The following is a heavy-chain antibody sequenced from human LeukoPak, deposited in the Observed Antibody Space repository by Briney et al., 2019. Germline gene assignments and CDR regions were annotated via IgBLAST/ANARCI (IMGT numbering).Heavy chain of an antibody. Sequence: ASVKVSCKASGYTFTSYYMHWVRQAPGQGLEWMGWINPNSGGTNYAQKFQGRVTMTRDTSISTAYMELSRLRSDDTAVYYCARFPRHSGSLSVFSYPNENNFDYWGQGTLVTVSS. CDR2: INPNSGGT. CDR3: ARFPRHSGSLSVFSYPNENNFDY. CDR1: GYTFTSYY. D-gene: IGHD6-6*01. V-gene: IGHV1-2*02. J-gene: IGHJ4*02.